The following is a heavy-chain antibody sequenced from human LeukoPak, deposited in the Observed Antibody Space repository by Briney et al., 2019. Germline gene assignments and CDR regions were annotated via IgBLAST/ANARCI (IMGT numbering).Heavy chain of an antibody. D-gene: IGHD6-6*01. J-gene: IGHJ4*02. CDR2: VSHNGPDK. CDR1: GFTFSSYT. Sequence: GRSLRLSCAASGFTFSSYTMHWVRQAPGKGLEWVAVVSHNGPDKYYADSVKGRFTISRDNAKNTLYLQMNSLRAEDTAVYYCARGGLYSSSSGDYWGQETLVTVSS. CDR3: ARGGLYSSSSGDY. V-gene: IGHV3-30-3*01.